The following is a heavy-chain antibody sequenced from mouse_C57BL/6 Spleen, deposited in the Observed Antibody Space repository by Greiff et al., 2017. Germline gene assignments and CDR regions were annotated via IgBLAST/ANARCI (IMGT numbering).Heavy chain of an antibody. D-gene: IGHD2-2*01. Sequence: QVQLQQSGAELVRPGTSVKVSCKASGYAFTNYLIEWVKQRPGQGLEWIGVINPGSGGTNYNEKFKGKATLTADKSSSTAYMQLSSLTSEDSAVYFCARGYDDGGFAYWGQGTLVTVSA. CDR3: ARGYDDGGFAY. J-gene: IGHJ3*01. CDR2: INPGSGGT. CDR1: GYAFTNYL. V-gene: IGHV1-54*01.